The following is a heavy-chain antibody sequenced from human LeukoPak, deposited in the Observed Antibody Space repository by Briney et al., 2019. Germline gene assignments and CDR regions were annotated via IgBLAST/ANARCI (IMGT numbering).Heavy chain of an antibody. CDR2: INPKSGVT. V-gene: IGHV1-2*02. CDR1: GYTFTDYY. J-gene: IGHJ4*02. Sequence: ASVKVSCKASGYTFTDYYMHLVRQAPGQGLEWMGWINPKSGVTNYAQNLQGRVTLTRDTSISTAYMDLSSLRSDDTAVYYCARDGGFDYWGQGTLVTVSS. CDR3: ARDGGFDY. D-gene: IGHD3-16*01.